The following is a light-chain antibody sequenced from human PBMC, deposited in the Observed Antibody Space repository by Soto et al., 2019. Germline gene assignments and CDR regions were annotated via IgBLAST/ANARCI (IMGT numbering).Light chain of an antibody. Sequence: QPVLTQSSASSASLGSSVRLTCTLSRGHSSYIIAWHQQQPGKAPRYLMKLEGSGTYNKGSGVPDRFSGSSSGADRYLTISNLNLDDEADYHGETWYSNTQVFGEGTKLTAL. CDR3: ETWYSNTQV. J-gene: IGLJ2*01. V-gene: IGLV4-60*02. CDR1: RGHSSYI. CDR2: LEGSGTY.